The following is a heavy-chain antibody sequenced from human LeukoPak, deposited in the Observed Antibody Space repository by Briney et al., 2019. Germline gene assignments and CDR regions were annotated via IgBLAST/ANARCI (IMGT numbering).Heavy chain of an antibody. Sequence: GGSLRLSCAASGFTLSSNYMSWVRQAPGKGLEWVSVIYSGGSTYYADSVKGRFTISRDNSKNTLYLQMNSLRAEDTAVYYCARDSSSWSYFDYWGQGTLVTVSS. J-gene: IGHJ4*02. CDR1: GFTLSSNY. CDR2: IYSGGST. CDR3: ARDSSSWSYFDY. D-gene: IGHD6-13*01. V-gene: IGHV3-53*01.